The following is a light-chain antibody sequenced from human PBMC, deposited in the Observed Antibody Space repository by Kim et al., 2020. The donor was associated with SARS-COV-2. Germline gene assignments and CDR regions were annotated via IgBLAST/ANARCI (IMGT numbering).Light chain of an antibody. Sequence: QSALTQPASVSGSPGQSITISCTGTSTNVGTYNFVSWYQQHPGKAPKLILYDVSKRPSGVSYRFSGSKSGNTASLTISGLQPDDDADYYCSSYIRSSSFGFGGGTKVTVL. J-gene: IGLJ3*02. CDR1: STNVGTYNF. CDR2: DVS. CDR3: SSYIRSSSFG. V-gene: IGLV2-14*01.